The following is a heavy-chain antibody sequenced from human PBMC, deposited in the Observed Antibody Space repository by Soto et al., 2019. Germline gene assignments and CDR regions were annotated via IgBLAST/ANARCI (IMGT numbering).Heavy chain of an antibody. J-gene: IGHJ5*02. CDR1: GFTFSSYG. Sequence: GGSLRLSCAASGFTFSSYGMHWVRQAPGKGLEWVAVIWYDGSNKYYADSVKGRFTISRDNSKNTLYLQMNSLRAEDTAVYYCAREVGDDDSSSLFDPWGQGTLVTVSS. V-gene: IGHV3-33*01. CDR3: AREVGDDDSSSLFDP. D-gene: IGHD3-22*01. CDR2: IWYDGSNK.